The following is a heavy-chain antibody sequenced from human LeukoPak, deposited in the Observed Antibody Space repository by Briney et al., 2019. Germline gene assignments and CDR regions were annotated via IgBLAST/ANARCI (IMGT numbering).Heavy chain of an antibody. CDR1: GFTFSNYA. CDR3: ARENYYTSGSFSYWYFDL. CDR2: ISYDGSNK. J-gene: IGHJ2*01. D-gene: IGHD3-10*01. V-gene: IGHV3-30*04. Sequence: GGSLRLSCAASGFTFSNYAMHWVRQAPGKGLEWVAVISYDGSNKYYADSMKGRFTLSRDNAKNSLYLQMHSLRAKDTAVYYCARENYYTSGSFSYWYFDLWGRGTLVTVSS.